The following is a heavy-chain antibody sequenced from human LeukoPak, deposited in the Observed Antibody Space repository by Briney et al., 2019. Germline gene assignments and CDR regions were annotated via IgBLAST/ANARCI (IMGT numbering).Heavy chain of an antibody. V-gene: IGHV3-23*01. Sequence: GGSLRLSCAASGFTFSSYAMSWVRQAPGKGLEWVSAISGSGGSTYYADSVKGRFTISRDNSKNTLYLQMNSLRAEDAAVYYCAKSNTVTTTMFDYWGQGTLVTVSS. CDR2: ISGSGGST. J-gene: IGHJ4*02. CDR1: GFTFSSYA. D-gene: IGHD4-17*01. CDR3: AKSNTVTTTMFDY.